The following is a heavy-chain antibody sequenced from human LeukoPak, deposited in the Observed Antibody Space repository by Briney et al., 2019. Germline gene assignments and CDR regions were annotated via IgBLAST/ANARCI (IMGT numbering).Heavy chain of an antibody. CDR2: ISSGGTTI. D-gene: IGHD3-10*01. CDR3: ARGNSRMVRGVTNFDY. CDR1: GFTFSTYE. V-gene: IGHV3-48*03. J-gene: IGHJ4*02. Sequence: TGGSLRLSCAASGFTFSTYEMNWVRQAPGKGLEWVSYISSGGTTIYYADSVKGRFTISRDNAKNSLYLQMNSLRAEDTAVYYCARGNSRMVRGVTNFDYWGQGTLVTVSS.